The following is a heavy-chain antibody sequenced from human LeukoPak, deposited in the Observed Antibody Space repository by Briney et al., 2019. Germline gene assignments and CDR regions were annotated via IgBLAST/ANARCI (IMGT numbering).Heavy chain of an antibody. D-gene: IGHD1-1*01. Sequence: AGGSLRLSCAASGFTFSDYYMSWIRQAPGKGLEWVSYISSSSSYTNYADSVKGRFTISRDNAKNSLYLQMNSLRAEDTAVYYCARFLRTTGTIDHYDYWGQGTLVTVSS. CDR3: ARFLRTTGTIDHYDY. CDR1: GFTFSDYY. V-gene: IGHV3-11*06. CDR2: ISSSSSYT. J-gene: IGHJ4*02.